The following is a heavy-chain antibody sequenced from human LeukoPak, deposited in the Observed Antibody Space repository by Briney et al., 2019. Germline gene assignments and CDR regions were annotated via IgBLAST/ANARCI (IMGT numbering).Heavy chain of an antibody. V-gene: IGHV1-69*04. CDR1: GGIFNTYA. CDR3: ASDGAYQPPRY. CDR2: IIPVLGIT. Sequence: SIKVSCKASGGIFNTYAFTWVRQAPGQGLEWMGRIIPVLGITDYAQKFQDRVTLTSDTSTSTAYMDLSSLRFEDTAVYYCASDGAYQPPRYWGQGTLVTVSS. D-gene: IGHD2-2*01. J-gene: IGHJ4*02.